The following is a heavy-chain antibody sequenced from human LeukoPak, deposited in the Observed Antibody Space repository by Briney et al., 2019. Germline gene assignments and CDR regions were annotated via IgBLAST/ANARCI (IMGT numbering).Heavy chain of an antibody. D-gene: IGHD6-19*01. J-gene: IGHJ4*02. Sequence: PSETLSLTCTVSGGSINNYHWSWIRQPPGKGLEWIGYIYYTGSTNYNPSLKSRVTISVDTSKNQFSLKLTSVTAADTAVYYCARHVEQWLTPFDYWGQGTLVTVSS. CDR3: ARHVEQWLTPFDY. CDR2: IYYTGST. V-gene: IGHV4-59*08. CDR1: GGSINNYH.